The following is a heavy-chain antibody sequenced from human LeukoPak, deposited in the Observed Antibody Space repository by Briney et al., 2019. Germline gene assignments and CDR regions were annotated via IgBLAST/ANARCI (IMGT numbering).Heavy chain of an antibody. J-gene: IGHJ4*02. CDR2: ISYDGSNK. V-gene: IGHV3-30*03. Sequence: GGSLRLSCAASGFTFSSYGMHWVRQAPGKGLEWVAVISYDGSNKYYADSVKGRFTISRDNSKNTLYLQMNSLRAEDTAVYYCTTGSRYSGSYPGFDYWGQGTLVTVSS. D-gene: IGHD1-26*01. CDR3: TTGSRYSGSYPGFDY. CDR1: GFTFSSYG.